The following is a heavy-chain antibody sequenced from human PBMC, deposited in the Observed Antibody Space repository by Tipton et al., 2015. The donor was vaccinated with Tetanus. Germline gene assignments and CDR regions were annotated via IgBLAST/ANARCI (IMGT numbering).Heavy chain of an antibody. CDR3: TRDPEVCSDCVFS. Sequence: SLRLSCEASGFTFSNYWMSWVRQAPGKGLEWVANIKQDGSERYYVDSVKGRFTISRDNAKNSLYLQMNSLRAEDTAVYYCTRDPEVCSDCVFSWGRGALVAVSS. V-gene: IGHV3-7*01. J-gene: IGHJ5*01. CDR2: IKQDGSER. CDR1: GFTFSNYW. D-gene: IGHD2-21*02.